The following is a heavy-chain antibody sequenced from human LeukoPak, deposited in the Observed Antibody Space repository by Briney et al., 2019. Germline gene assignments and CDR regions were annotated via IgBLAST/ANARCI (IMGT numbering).Heavy chain of an antibody. CDR1: GGSISSGDYY. Sequence: SETLSLTCTVSGGSISSGDYYWSWIRQPPGKGLEWIGYIYYSGSTYYNPSLKSRVTISVDTSKNQFSLKLSSVTAADTAIYYCARTLATTGRVGCYFDDWGQGTLVTVSS. V-gene: IGHV4-30-4*01. J-gene: IGHJ4*02. D-gene: IGHD1-26*01. CDR2: IYYSGST. CDR3: ARTLATTGRVGCYFDD.